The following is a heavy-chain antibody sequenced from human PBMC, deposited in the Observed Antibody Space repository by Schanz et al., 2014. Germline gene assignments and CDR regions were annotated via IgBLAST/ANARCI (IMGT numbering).Heavy chain of an antibody. D-gene: IGHD6-13*01. CDR2: INPSGGST. V-gene: IGHV1-46*03. CDR1: GYTFTSDS. Sequence: QVQLVQSGAEVKKPGASVKVSCKASGYTFTSDSMHWVRQAPGQGLEWMGMINPSGGSTTYAQKFQGRVTMTRGTSSSTVYMELSSLRSEDTAVYYCARDGVDAAAGGNYWGQGTLVTVSS. CDR3: ARDGVDAAAGGNY. J-gene: IGHJ4*02.